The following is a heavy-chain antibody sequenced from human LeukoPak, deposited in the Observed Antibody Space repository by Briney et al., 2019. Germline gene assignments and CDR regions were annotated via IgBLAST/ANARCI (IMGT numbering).Heavy chain of an antibody. Sequence: KTGGSLRLCCSVSGLTFSSYSMNWVCQAPGKGLQWVASINSGGSYSFYGDSVEGRFSVARDNARYSVSLQINSLGPEETAVYFCARGLGDYDALDVWGQGTKVTVAS. D-gene: IGHD4-17*01. CDR1: GLTFSSYS. J-gene: IGHJ3*01. CDR2: INSGGSYS. V-gene: IGHV3-21*01. CDR3: ARGLGDYDALDV.